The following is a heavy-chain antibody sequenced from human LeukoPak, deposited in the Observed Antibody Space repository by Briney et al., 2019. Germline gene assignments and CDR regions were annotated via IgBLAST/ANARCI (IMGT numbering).Heavy chain of an antibody. Sequence: GGSLRLSCAASGFTFSAYNMNWVRQAPGKGLEWFSYISSSRGTIYYADSVKGRFTISRDNAKNSLYLQMNSLRDEDTAVYYCARGGLTIAEATTSWYLDYWGQGTLVTVSS. CDR2: ISSSRGTI. V-gene: IGHV3-48*02. CDR3: ARGGLTIAEATTSWYLDY. D-gene: IGHD1-26*01. CDR1: GFTFSAYN. J-gene: IGHJ4*02.